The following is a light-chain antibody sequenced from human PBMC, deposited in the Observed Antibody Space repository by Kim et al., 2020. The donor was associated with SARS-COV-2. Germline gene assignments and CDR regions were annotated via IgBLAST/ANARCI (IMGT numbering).Light chain of an antibody. J-gene: IGLJ3*02. CDR2: RRN. Sequence: QTANLLCTGNSNNVGNEGAVWLQQHQGHPPKLLSGRRNKWPSEISERLSASRSGSTASLTITGLQPEDEADYYCSAWDASLSAWVFGGGTQLTVL. CDR1: SNNVGNEG. V-gene: IGLV10-54*01. CDR3: SAWDASLSAWV.